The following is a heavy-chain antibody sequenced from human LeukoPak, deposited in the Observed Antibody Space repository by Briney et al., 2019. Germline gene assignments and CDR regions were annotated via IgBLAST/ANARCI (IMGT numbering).Heavy chain of an antibody. V-gene: IGHV1-18*01. D-gene: IGHD3-9*01. CDR3: ARLSHYDILTGYYPNWFDP. CDR2: ISAYNGNT. Sequence: ASVKVSCKASGYTFTSYGISWVRQAPGQGLEWMGWISAYNGNTNYAQKLQGRVTMTTDTSTSTAYMELRSLRSDDTAMYYCARLSHYDILTGYYPNWFDPWGQGTLVTVSS. J-gene: IGHJ5*02. CDR1: GYTFTSYG.